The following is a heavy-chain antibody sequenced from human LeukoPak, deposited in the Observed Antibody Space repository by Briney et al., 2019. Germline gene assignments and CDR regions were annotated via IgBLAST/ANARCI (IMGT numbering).Heavy chain of an antibody. D-gene: IGHD3-10*01. CDR2: IWYDGSNK. J-gene: IGHJ4*02. CDR3: ARDTRHYLDS. CDR1: GFTFSTYA. Sequence: GGSLRPSCAASGFTFSTYAIHWVRQAPGKGLEWVAVIWYDGSNKYYADSVKGRFTISRDNSKNTLYLQMNSLRADDTAVYYCARDTRHYLDSWGQGTLVTVSS. V-gene: IGHV3-33*01.